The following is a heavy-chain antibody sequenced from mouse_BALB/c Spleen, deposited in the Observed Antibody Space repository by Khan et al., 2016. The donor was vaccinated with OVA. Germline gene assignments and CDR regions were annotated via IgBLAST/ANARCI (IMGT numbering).Heavy chain of an antibody. Sequence: VQLQESGAQLARPGASVKLSCKASGYTFTDYYINWMRQRTGQGLVWIGEIYPGSDNTYYNENFKGRATLTVDKSSHTAYMEFSSLTSEDSAVYFCAREWAAWFPYWGQGTLVTVSA. V-gene: IGHV1-77*01. CDR2: IYPGSDNT. CDR3: AREWAAWFPY. J-gene: IGHJ3*01. CDR1: GYTFTDYY.